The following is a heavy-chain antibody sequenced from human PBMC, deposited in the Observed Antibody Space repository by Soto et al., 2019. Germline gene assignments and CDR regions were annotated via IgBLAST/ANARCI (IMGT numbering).Heavy chain of an antibody. Sequence: TSETLSLTCTVSGCSISSSSYYWGWIRQPPGKGLEWIGSIYYSGSTYYNPSLKSRVTISVDTSKNQFSLKLSSVTAADTAVYYCARHVRRFSPASDNWXDPWGQGTLVTVSS. V-gene: IGHV4-39*01. D-gene: IGHD3-3*01. CDR2: IYYSGST. J-gene: IGHJ5*02. CDR3: ARHVRRFSPASDNWXDP. CDR1: GCSISSSSYY.